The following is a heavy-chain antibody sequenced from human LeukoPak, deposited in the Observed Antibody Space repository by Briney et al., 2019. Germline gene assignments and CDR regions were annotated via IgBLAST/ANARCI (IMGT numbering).Heavy chain of an antibody. J-gene: IGHJ3*01. CDR2: IKQDGSVK. D-gene: IGHD6-19*01. CDR3: ARDLTPSRSSAWYDAFDV. Sequence: AGGSLRLSCAASGFTFSTFWMTWVRQAPGKGLEWVANIKQDGSVKHDVDSVKGRFSISRDNAKNSLYLQMNSLSVEDTAIYYCARDLTPSRSSAWYDAFDVWGPGTMVTVSS. V-gene: IGHV3-7*01. CDR1: GFTFSTFW.